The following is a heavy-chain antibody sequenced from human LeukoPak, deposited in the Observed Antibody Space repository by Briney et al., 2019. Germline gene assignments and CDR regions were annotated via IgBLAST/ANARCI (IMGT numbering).Heavy chain of an antibody. Sequence: GSSVKVSCKASGGTFSSYAISWVRQAPGQGLEWMGRIIPIFGIANYAQKFQGRVTITADKSTSTAYMELSSLRSEDTAVYYCARGDTMVRGRTDYWGQEPWSPSPQ. J-gene: IGHJ4*01. CDR2: IIPIFGIA. CDR3: ARGDTMVRGRTDY. CDR1: GGTFSSYA. D-gene: IGHD3-10*01. V-gene: IGHV1-69*04.